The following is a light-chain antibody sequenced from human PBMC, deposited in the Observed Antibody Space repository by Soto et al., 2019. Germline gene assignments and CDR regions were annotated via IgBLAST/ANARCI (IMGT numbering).Light chain of an antibody. V-gene: IGLV2-14*03. CDR2: DVG. CDR3: YSHTSGTRGV. CDR1: SSDVGDNRY. J-gene: IGLJ2*01. Sequence: QSVLMQPASVSGSPGQSITISCTGTSSDVGDNRYISWYQQHPGKAPKVMIYDVGNRPSGVSNRISGSKSGNTAALTISGIQVEDEADYYCYSHTSGTRGVFGGGTKLTVL.